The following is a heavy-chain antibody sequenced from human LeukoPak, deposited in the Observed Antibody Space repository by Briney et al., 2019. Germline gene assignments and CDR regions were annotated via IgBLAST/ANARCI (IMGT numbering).Heavy chain of an antibody. CDR1: GFTVTSNY. Sequence: PGGSLRLSCAASGFTVTSNYMSWVRQAPGKGLEWVSVIYSGGSTYYADSVKGRFTISRDNSKNTLYLQMNSLRAEDTAVYYCARAHPGYSSSLGWFDPWGQRTLVTVSS. CDR3: ARAHPGYSSSLGWFDP. CDR2: IYSGGST. D-gene: IGHD6-13*01. J-gene: IGHJ5*02. V-gene: IGHV3-53*01.